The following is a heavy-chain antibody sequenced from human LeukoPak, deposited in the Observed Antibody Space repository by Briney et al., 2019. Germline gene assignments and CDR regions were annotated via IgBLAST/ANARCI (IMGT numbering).Heavy chain of an antibody. CDR3: ARHLINSAVAADY. CDR2: IHYSGST. CDR1: GGSISSSSYS. Sequence: SETLSLTCTVSGGSISSSSYSWGWIRQSPGKGLEWIGSIHYSGSTYYNPSLKSRVTISVDSSKNQFSLNLRSVTAADTAVYYCARHLINSAVAADYWGQGTLVTVSS. J-gene: IGHJ4*02. D-gene: IGHD6-19*01. V-gene: IGHV4-39*01.